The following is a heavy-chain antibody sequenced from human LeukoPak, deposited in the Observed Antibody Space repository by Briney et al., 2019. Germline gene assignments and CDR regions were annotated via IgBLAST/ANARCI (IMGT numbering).Heavy chain of an antibody. CDR2: INPNSGGT. V-gene: IGHV1-2*02. J-gene: IGHJ5*02. CDR1: GYTFTGYY. D-gene: IGHD2-15*01. Sequence: ASVKVSCKASGYTFTGYYMHWVRQAPGQGLEWMGWINPNSGGTNYAQKFQGRVTMTRDTSISTAYMELSRLRSDDTAVYYCARDAPRYCSGGSCYSGLLEFDPCGQGTLVTVSS. CDR3: ARDAPRYCSGGSCYSGLLEFDP.